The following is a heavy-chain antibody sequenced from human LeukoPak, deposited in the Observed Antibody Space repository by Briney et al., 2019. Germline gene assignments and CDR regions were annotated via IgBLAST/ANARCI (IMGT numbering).Heavy chain of an antibody. CDR1: GGSFSGYY. CDR3: ARGVTGTTEIDY. V-gene: IGHV4-34*01. CDR2: INHSGST. Sequence: SETLSPTCAVYGGSFSGYYWSWIRQPPGKGLEWIGEINHSGSTNYNPSLKSRVTISVDTSKNQFSLKLSSVTAADTAVYYCARGVTGTTEIDYWGQGTLVTVSS. J-gene: IGHJ4*02. D-gene: IGHD1-20*01.